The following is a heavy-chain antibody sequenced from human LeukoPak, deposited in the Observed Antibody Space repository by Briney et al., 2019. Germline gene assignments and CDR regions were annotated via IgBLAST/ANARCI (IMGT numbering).Heavy chain of an antibody. CDR2: ISYDGSIK. D-gene: IGHD3-22*01. Sequence: GGSLRLSCAASGFTFSSYAMHWVRQAPGKGLEWVAVISYDGSIKYYADSVKGRFTTSRDNSKNTLYVQMNSLRAEDTAVYYCAKDGGSGYYYFDYWGQGTLVTVSS. CDR1: GFTFSSYA. CDR3: AKDGGSGYYYFDY. J-gene: IGHJ4*02. V-gene: IGHV3-30-3*01.